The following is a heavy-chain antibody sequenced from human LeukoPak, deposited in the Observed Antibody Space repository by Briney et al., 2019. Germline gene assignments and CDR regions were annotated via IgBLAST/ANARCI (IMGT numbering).Heavy chain of an antibody. D-gene: IGHD5-18*01. CDR1: GGSISSGGYY. Sequence: SETLSLTCTASGGSISSGGYYWSWIRQHPGKGLEWIGYIYYSGSTYYNPSLKSRVTISVDTSKNQFSLKLSSVTAADTAVYYCARGHVDTAMAFDYWGQGTLVTVSS. V-gene: IGHV4-31*03. CDR2: IYYSGST. CDR3: ARGHVDTAMAFDY. J-gene: IGHJ4*02.